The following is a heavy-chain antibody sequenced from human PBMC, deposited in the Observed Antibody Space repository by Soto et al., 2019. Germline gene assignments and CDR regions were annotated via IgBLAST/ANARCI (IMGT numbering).Heavy chain of an antibody. D-gene: IGHD3-10*01. CDR3: ARLWSSNEGSS. CDR1: GGSFSGYY. CDR2: INHSGGT. J-gene: IGHJ4*02. Sequence: SETLSLTCAVYGGSFSGYYWSWIRQPPGKGLEWIGEINHSGGTNYNPSLKSRVSISVDASKNQFSLQLTSVTAADTAVYYCARLWSSNEGSSWGQGTLVTVSS. V-gene: IGHV4-34*01.